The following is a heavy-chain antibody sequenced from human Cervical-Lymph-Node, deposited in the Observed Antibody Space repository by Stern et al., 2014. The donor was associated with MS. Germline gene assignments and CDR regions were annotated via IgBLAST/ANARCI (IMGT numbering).Heavy chain of an antibody. Sequence: QVQLQESGPGLVKPSETLSLTCTVSGGSVDIYYWSWIRQPPGKGLEWLGYMSYSGSSNYNPSLKRRVTISIDASKNQFSLKLSSVTAADTAVYYCARRGEGYYDFSGYYLNYFDYWGQGALVTVSS. D-gene: IGHD3-22*01. CDR1: GGSVDIYY. CDR3: ARRGEGYYDFSGYYLNYFDY. V-gene: IGHV4-59*02. CDR2: MSYSGSS. J-gene: IGHJ4*02.